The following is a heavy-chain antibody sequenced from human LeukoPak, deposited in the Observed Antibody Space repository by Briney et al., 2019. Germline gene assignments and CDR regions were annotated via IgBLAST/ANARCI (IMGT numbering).Heavy chain of an antibody. J-gene: IGHJ5*02. V-gene: IGHV3-23*01. Sequence: PGGSLRLSCAASGFTFSSYAMSWVRQAPGKGLEWVSAISGSGGSTYYADSVKGRFTISRDNSKNTLYLQMNSLRAEDTAVYYCAKDPEVPVAIVLNWFDPWGQGTLVTVSS. D-gene: IGHD2-2*01. CDR2: ISGSGGST. CDR1: GFTFSSYA. CDR3: AKDPEVPVAIVLNWFDP.